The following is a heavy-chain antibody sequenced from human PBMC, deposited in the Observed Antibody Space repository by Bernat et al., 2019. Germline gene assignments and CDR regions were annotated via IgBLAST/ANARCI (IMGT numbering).Heavy chain of an antibody. D-gene: IGHD2-2*01. CDR3: ASGGGYCSSTSCYAHWYFDL. Sequence: QVQLQESGPGLVKPSETLSLTCTVSGGSISSYYWSWIRQPPGKGLEWIGYIYYSGSTNYNPPLKSRVTISVDTSKNQFSLKLSSVTAADTAVYYCASGGGYCSSTSCYAHWYFDLWGRGTLVTVSS. CDR2: IYYSGST. V-gene: IGHV4-59*08. J-gene: IGHJ2*01. CDR1: GGSISSYY.